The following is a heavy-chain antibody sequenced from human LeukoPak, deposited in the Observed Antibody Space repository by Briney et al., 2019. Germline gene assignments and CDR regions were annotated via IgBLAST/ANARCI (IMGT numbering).Heavy chain of an antibody. V-gene: IGHV1-69*05. Sequence: SVKVSCKASGGTFSSYSLSWVRQAPGQGLEWMGGIVPTFGTADYAQKFQGRATITTDDAASTVYLELTGLTSDDTAVYYCARSEITMVRGVIRTTKYYMDVWGKGTTVAVSS. J-gene: IGHJ6*03. CDR3: ARSEITMVRGVIRTTKYYMDV. D-gene: IGHD3-10*01. CDR1: GGTFSSYS. CDR2: IVPTFGTA.